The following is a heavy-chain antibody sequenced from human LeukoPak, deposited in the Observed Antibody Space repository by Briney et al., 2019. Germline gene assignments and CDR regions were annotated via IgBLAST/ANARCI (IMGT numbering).Heavy chain of an antibody. V-gene: IGHV4-39*07. CDR2: IYYSGST. CDR3: ARDGGTMIVDY. J-gene: IGHJ4*02. D-gene: IGHD3-22*01. CDR1: GGSISSSSYY. Sequence: PSETLSFTCTVSGGSISSSSYYWGWIRQPPGKGLEWIGSIYYSGSTYYNPSLKSRVTISVDTSKNQFSLKLSSVTAADTAVYYCARDGGTMIVDYWGQGTLVSVSS.